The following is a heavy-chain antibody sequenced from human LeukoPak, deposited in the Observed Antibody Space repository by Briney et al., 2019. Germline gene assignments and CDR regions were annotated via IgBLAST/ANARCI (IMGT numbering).Heavy chain of an antibody. CDR1: GGSFSGYY. J-gene: IGHJ3*02. D-gene: IGHD3-9*01. CDR2: IIDTGST. V-gene: IGHV4-34*01. CDR3: ARGPGYSILTGSYIDAFDI. Sequence: SETLSLTCAVYGGSFSGYYWTWIRQPPGKGLEWIGEIIDTGSTKYNSSLKSRVTISVDTSKNQFSLSLDSVTAADTAVYYCARGPGYSILTGSYIDAFDIWGQGTMVTVSS.